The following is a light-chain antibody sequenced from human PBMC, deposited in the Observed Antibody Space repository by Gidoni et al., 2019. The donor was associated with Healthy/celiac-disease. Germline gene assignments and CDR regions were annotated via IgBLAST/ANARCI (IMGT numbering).Light chain of an antibody. CDR1: SSDVGSYNL. CDR3: CSYAGSSTYV. Sequence: QSALTQPASESGSPRQSITISCTGTSSDVGSYNLVSWYQQHPGKAPKLMIYEGSKRPSGVSNRFSGSKSGNTASLTIAGLQAEDEADYYCCSYAGSSTYVFGTGTKVTVL. V-gene: IGLV2-23*01. CDR2: EGS. J-gene: IGLJ1*01.